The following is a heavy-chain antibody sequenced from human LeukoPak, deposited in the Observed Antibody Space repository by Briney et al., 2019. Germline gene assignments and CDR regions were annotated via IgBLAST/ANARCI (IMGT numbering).Heavy chain of an antibody. J-gene: IGHJ3*02. CDR2: IYYSGST. CDR1: GGSIRSYY. V-gene: IGHV4-59*01. Sequence: ESSETLSLTCTVSGGSIRSYYWSWIRQPPGKGLECIGYIYYSGSTNYNPSLKSRVTISVDTSKNQFSLKLSSVTAADTAVYYCARARNYYDSSDYYYEGDAFDIWGQGTMVTVSS. CDR3: ARARNYYDSSDYYYEGDAFDI. D-gene: IGHD3-22*01.